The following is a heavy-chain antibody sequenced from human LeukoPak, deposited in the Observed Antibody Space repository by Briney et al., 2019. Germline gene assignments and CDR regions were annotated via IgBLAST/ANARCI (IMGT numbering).Heavy chain of an antibody. Sequence: SSETLSLTCTVSGDSISSYHWCWIRQPPGKGLEWIGCIYYSGNTNYNPSLKSRVTISVDTSKNQFSLKLSSVTAADTAVYYCARDPIVGAIDPWGQGTLVTVSS. V-gene: IGHV4-59*12. D-gene: IGHD1-26*01. J-gene: IGHJ5*02. CDR1: GDSISSYH. CDR3: ARDPIVGAIDP. CDR2: IYYSGNT.